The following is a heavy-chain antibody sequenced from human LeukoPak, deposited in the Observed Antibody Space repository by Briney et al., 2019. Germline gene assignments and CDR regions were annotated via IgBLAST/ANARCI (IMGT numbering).Heavy chain of an antibody. J-gene: IGHJ6*03. CDR2: MNPNSGNT. Sequence: ASVKVSCKASGYTFTSYGINWVRQATGQGLEWMGWMNPNSGNTGYAQRFQGRVTMTRNTSISTAYMELSSLRSEDTAVYYCAREFSSSWLTYYYYYMDVWGKGTTVTVSS. D-gene: IGHD6-13*01. CDR3: AREFSSSWLTYYYYYMDV. CDR1: GYTFTSYG. V-gene: IGHV1-8*02.